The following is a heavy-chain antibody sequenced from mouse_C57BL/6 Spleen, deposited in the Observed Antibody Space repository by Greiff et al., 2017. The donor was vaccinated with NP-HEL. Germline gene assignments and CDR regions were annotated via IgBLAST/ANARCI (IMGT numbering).Heavy chain of an antibody. V-gene: IGHV5-9-1*02. D-gene: IGHD2-3*01. Sequence: EVQVVESGEGLVKPGGSLKLSCAASGFTFSSYAMSWVRQTPEKRLEWVAYISSGGDYIYYADTVKGRFTISRDNARNTLYLQMSSLKSEDTAMYYCTRALYEGWFAYWGQGTLVTVSA. CDR1: GFTFSSYA. CDR3: TRALYEGWFAY. J-gene: IGHJ3*01. CDR2: ISSGGDYI.